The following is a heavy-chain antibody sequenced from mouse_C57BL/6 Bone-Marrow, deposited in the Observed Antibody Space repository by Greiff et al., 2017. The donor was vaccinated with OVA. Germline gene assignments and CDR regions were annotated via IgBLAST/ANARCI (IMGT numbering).Heavy chain of an antibody. CDR3: ARSVANWDVGDY. CDR1: GYTFTSYW. V-gene: IGHV1-69*01. CDR2: IDPSDSYT. D-gene: IGHD4-1*01. Sequence: VQLQQPGAELVMPGASVKLSCKASGYTFTSYWMHWVKQRPGQGLEWIGEIDPSDSYTNYNQKFKGKSTLTVDKSSSTAYMQLSSLTSEDSAVYYCARSVANWDVGDYWGQGTTLTVSS. J-gene: IGHJ2*01.